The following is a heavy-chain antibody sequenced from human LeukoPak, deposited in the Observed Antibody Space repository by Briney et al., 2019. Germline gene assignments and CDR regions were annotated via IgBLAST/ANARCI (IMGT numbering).Heavy chain of an antibody. V-gene: IGHV1-18*01. D-gene: IGHD3-10*01. CDR1: GYTFTSYD. CDR2: ISAYNGNT. CDR3: ARDSMPTRNYGSGSYYGGY. J-gene: IGHJ4*02. Sequence: GASVKVSCKASGYTFTSYDINWVRQATGQGLGWMGWISAYNGNTNYAQKLQGRVTMTTDTSTSTAYMELRSLRSDDTAVYYCARDSMPTRNYGSGSYYGGYWGQGTLVTVSS.